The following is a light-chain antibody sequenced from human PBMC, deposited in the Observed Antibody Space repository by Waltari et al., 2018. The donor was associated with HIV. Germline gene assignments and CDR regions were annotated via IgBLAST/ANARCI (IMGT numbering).Light chain of an antibody. CDR3: CSDAGSYNYG. CDR1: SSDVGGYKY. V-gene: IGLV2-11*01. Sequence: QSALTQPRSVSGSPGQSVTISCTGTSSDVGGYKYVSWYQQHPGKAPKLMMYDVSKLPSGGPDRFSGAMSGNTASLTISGLQAEDEADYYCCSDAGSYNYGFGTGTKVTVL. J-gene: IGLJ1*01. CDR2: DVS.